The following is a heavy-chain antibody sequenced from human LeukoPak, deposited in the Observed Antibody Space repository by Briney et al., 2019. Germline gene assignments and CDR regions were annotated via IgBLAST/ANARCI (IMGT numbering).Heavy chain of an antibody. CDR1: GYTFTGYY. D-gene: IGHD6-19*01. J-gene: IGHJ6*02. Sequence: ASVKVSRKASGYTFTGYYMHWVRQAPGQGLEWMGWINPNSGGTNYAQKFQGWVTMTRDTSISTAYMELSRLRSDDTAVYYCARGGDSSGWFRAGDYYYYGMDVWGQGTTVTVSS. CDR3: ARGGDSSGWFRAGDYYYYGMDV. CDR2: INPNSGGT. V-gene: IGHV1-2*04.